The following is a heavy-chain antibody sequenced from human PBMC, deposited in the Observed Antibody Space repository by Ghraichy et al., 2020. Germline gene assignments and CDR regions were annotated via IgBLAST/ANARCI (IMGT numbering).Heavy chain of an antibody. Sequence: SQTLSLTCTVSGGSISSYYWSWIRQPPGKGLEWIGYIYYSGSTNYNPSLKSRVTISVDTSKNQFSLKLSSVTAADTAVYYCARVLAGGYYGSGSFYSNYYYYYGMDVWGQGTTVTVSS. CDR2: IYYSGST. V-gene: IGHV4-59*01. J-gene: IGHJ6*02. D-gene: IGHD3-10*01. CDR3: ARVLAGGYYGSGSFYSNYYYYYGMDV. CDR1: GGSISSYY.